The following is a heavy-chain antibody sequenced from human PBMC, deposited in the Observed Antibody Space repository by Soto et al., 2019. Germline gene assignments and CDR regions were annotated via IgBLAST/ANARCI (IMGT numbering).Heavy chain of an antibody. Sequence: QVQLVESGGGVVQPGRSLRLSCAASGFTFSSYGMHWVRQAPGKGLEWVAVISYDGSNKYYADSVKGRFTISRDNSKNTLYLQMNSLRAEDTAVYYCAKESQFLWFGEPPRGWFDPWGQGTLVTVSS. CDR3: AKESQFLWFGEPPRGWFDP. D-gene: IGHD3-10*01. CDR2: ISYDGSNK. CDR1: GFTFSSYG. J-gene: IGHJ5*02. V-gene: IGHV3-30*18.